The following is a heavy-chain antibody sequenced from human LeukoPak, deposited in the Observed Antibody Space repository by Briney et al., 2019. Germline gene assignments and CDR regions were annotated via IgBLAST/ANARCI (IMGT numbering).Heavy chain of an antibody. J-gene: IGHJ5*02. CDR1: GDSMSGYS. CDR2: VYSSGFT. Sequence: PSETLSLTCTISGDSMSGYSWSWLRQPAGKELEWIGRVYSSGFTEYNLSLQSRVTISIDTSKNQFSLRLTSVTATDTAVYHCARHSGSGSLSRPFDPWGQGTLVTVSS. V-gene: IGHV4-4*07. CDR3: ARHSGSGSLSRPFDP. D-gene: IGHD3-10*01.